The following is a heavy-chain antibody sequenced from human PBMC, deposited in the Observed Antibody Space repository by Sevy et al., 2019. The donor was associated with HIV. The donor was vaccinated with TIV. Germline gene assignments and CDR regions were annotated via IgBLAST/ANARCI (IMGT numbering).Heavy chain of an antibody. J-gene: IGHJ6*02. D-gene: IGHD3-3*01. CDR3: ATLDFWSDYPLYGMDV. V-gene: IGHV1-24*01. CDR2: FDPEDGKT. Sequence: ASVKVSCKVSGYTLTKLSMHWVRQAPGKGLQWMGGFDPEDGKTIYAQKFQGRVTMTEDTSTATAYMGLSSLRSEDTAVYYCATLDFWSDYPLYGMDVWGQGTTVTVSS. CDR1: GYTLTKLS.